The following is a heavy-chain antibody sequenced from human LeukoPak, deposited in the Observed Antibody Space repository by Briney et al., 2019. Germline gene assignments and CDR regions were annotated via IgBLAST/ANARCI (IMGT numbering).Heavy chain of an antibody. V-gene: IGHV1-69*05. J-gene: IGHJ4*02. CDR1: GGTFSSYA. D-gene: IGHD6-13*01. Sequence: ASVKVSCKASGGTFSSYAISWVRQAPGQGLEWMGRIIPIFGTANYAQKFQGRVTITTDESTSTAYMELSSLRSEDTAVYHCAIAAAGTGGYYFDYWGQGTLVTVSS. CDR3: AIAAAGTGGYYFDY. CDR2: IIPIFGTA.